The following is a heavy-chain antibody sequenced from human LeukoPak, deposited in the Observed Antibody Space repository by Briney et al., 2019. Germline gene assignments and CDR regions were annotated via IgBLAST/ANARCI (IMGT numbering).Heavy chain of an antibody. J-gene: IGHJ4*02. V-gene: IGHV1-2*06. CDR2: INPNSGGT. CDR1: GYTFTGY. Sequence: ASVKVSCKASGYTFTGYMHWVRQAPGQGLEWMGRINPNSGGTNYAQKFQGRVTMTRDTSISTAYMELSRLRSDDTAVYYCAREASTYYDYVWGSYREDFDYWGQGTLVTVSS. CDR3: AREASTYYDYVWGSYREDFDY. D-gene: IGHD3-16*02.